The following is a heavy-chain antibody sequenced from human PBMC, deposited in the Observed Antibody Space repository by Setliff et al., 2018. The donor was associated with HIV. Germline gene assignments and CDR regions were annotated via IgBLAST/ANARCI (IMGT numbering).Heavy chain of an antibody. J-gene: IGHJ6*02. CDR2: IIPIFGTA. V-gene: IGHV1-69*05. Sequence: SVKVSCKASGGTFSSYAISWVRQAPGQGLEWMGGIIPIFGTANYAQKFQGRVTMTRNTSISTAYMELSSLRSEDTAVYYCVRYSSSWYPVYYYGMDVWGQGTTVTVSS. CDR1: GGTFSSYA. CDR3: VRYSSSWYPVYYYGMDV. D-gene: IGHD6-13*01.